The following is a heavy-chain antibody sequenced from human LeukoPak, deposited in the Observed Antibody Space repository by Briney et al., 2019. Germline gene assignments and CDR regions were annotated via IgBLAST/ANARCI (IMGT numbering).Heavy chain of an antibody. Sequence: GASVKVSCKASGYTFTTYYMHWVRQAPGQGLEWMGIINGGAGSTTYAQQFQGRVTMTRDTSTSTVYMEVSSLRPEDTAVYYCARQSVRPGASPLFDYWGQGTLVTVSS. CDR3: ARQSVRPGASPLFDY. V-gene: IGHV1-46*01. J-gene: IGHJ4*02. CDR1: GYTFTTYY. CDR2: INGGAGST. D-gene: IGHD1-14*01.